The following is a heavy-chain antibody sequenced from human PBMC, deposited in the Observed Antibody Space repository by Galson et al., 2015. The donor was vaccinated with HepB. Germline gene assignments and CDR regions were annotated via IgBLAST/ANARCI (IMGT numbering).Heavy chain of an antibody. J-gene: IGHJ4*02. CDR1: GFSFSSYA. CDR2: ISGDGINT. D-gene: IGHD1-1*01. V-gene: IGHV3-23*01. CDR3: ARTPPYWDDED. Sequence: SLRLSCAASGFSFSSYAMTWVRQAPGKGLEWVSTISGDGINTYYADSVKGRFTLSRDNSRRTLHLQMNSLRADDTAVYHCARTPPYWDDEDWGQGILVTVSS.